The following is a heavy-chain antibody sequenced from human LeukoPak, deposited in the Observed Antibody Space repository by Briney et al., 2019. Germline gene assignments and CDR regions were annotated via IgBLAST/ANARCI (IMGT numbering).Heavy chain of an antibody. CDR3: ARGAVRKEWPRSSHFDY. J-gene: IGHJ4*02. Sequence: TSQTLSLTCTVSGGSISSGGYYWSWIRQHPGKGLEWIGYIYYSGSTYYNPSLKSRVTISVDTSKNQFSLKLSSVTAADTAVYYCARGAVRKEWPRSSHFDYWGQGTLVTVSS. D-gene: IGHD5-12*01. CDR1: GGSISSGGYY. V-gene: IGHV4-31*03. CDR2: IYYSGST.